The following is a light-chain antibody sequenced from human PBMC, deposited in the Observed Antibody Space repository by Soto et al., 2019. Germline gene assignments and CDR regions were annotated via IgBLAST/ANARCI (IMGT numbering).Light chain of an antibody. CDR2: LNNDGSH. CDR1: SGHSSYA. V-gene: IGLV4-69*01. Sequence: QLVLTQSPSASASLGASVKLTCTLSSGHSSYAIAWHQKQPGKGPRYLMDLNNDGSHTKGDGIPDRFSGFSSGADRFLIISSLQSEDEADYYCQTWGTGFQFFGGGTKLTVL. J-gene: IGLJ2*01. CDR3: QTWGTGFQF.